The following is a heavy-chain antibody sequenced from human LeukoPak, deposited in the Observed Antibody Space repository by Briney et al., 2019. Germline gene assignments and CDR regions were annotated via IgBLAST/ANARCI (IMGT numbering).Heavy chain of an antibody. Sequence: GGSLRLSCAACGFTFSSYAMSWVRQAPGKGLEWVSAISGSGSSTYYADSVKGRFTISRDKSKNTLYLQMNSLRAEDTALYYCAKRDGYNSNPLKDWGQGTLVTVSS. D-gene: IGHD5-24*01. J-gene: IGHJ4*02. V-gene: IGHV3-23*01. CDR3: AKRDGYNSNPLKD. CDR1: GFTFSSYA. CDR2: ISGSGSST.